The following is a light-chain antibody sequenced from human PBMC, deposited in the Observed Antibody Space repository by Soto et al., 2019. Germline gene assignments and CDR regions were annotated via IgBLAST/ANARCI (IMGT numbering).Light chain of an antibody. CDR1: QGIRND. J-gene: IGKJ5*01. Sequence: IQLAQSRYSLSASVGERVTLTCRASQGIRNDLDWFQQKPGKAPKLLIYAASNLQSGVPARFSGSGSGTEFTLTINSLQSEDSAVYYCQQHNQWPITFGQGTRLEIK. CDR2: AAS. V-gene: IGKV1-17*01. CDR3: QQHNQWPIT.